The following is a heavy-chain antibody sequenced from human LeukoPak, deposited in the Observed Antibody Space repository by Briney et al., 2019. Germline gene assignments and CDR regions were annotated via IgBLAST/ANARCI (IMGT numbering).Heavy chain of an antibody. CDR1: GGSISSYY. Sequence: SETLSLTCTVSGGSISSYYWSWIRQPPGKGLEWIGYIYYGGSTNYNPSLKSRVTISVDTSKNQFSLKLSSVTAADTAVYYCARTDGSGWYGEAFDIWGQGTMVTVSS. CDR2: IYYGGST. J-gene: IGHJ3*02. D-gene: IGHD6-19*01. CDR3: ARTDGSGWYGEAFDI. V-gene: IGHV4-59*08.